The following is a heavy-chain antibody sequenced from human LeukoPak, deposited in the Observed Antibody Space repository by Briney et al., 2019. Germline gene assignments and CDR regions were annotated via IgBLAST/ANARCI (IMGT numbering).Heavy chain of an antibody. V-gene: IGHV6-1*01. D-gene: IGHD6-13*01. J-gene: IGHJ4*02. CDR1: GDSVSSNSAA. Sequence: SQTLSLTCDISGDSVSSNSAAWNWIRQSPSRGLEWLGRTYYRSKWYNDYAVSVKSRITINPDTSKNQFSMQLNSVTPEDTAAYYCARASLSSCWPSSDSWGQGTLVTVSS. CDR2: TYYRSKWYN. CDR3: ARASLSSCWPSSDS.